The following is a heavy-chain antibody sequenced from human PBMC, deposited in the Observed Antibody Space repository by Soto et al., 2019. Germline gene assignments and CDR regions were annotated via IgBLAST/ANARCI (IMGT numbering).Heavy chain of an antibody. V-gene: IGHV4-39*01. D-gene: IGHD6-13*01. CDR3: ARPIAAAGTIDY. CDR2: IYYSGST. Sequence: SETLSLTCTVSGGSISSSSYYWGWIRQPPGKGLEWIGSIYYSGSTYYNPSLKSRVTISVDTSKNQFSLKLSSVTAADTAVYYCARPIAAAGTIDYWGQGTLVTVS. J-gene: IGHJ4*02. CDR1: GGSISSSSYY.